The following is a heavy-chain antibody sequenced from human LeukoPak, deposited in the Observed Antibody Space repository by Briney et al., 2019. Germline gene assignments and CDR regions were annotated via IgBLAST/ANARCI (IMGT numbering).Heavy chain of an antibody. V-gene: IGHV4-59*08. CDR2: IYYSGST. J-gene: IGHJ6*03. Sequence: SQTLSLTCTVSGGSISSYYWSWIRQPPGKGLEWIGYIYYSGSTNYNPSLKSRVTISVDTSKNQFSLKLSSVTAADTAVYYCARHTLYNYYYMDVWGKGTTVTVSS. CDR3: ARHTLYNYYYMDV. CDR1: GGSISSYY.